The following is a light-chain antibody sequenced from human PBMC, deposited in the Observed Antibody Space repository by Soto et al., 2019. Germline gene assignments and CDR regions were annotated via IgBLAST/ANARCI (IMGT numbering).Light chain of an antibody. CDR2: GAS. CDR3: QQYGSSPRT. J-gene: IGKJ1*01. V-gene: IGKV3-20*01. CDR1: QSVSYSY. Sequence: EIVLTQSPGTLSLSPGERATLSCRASQSVSYSYLAWYQQKPGQAPRLLIYGASSRATGIPDRFSGSGSGTDFTLTISRLEPEDVAVYYCQQYGSSPRTFGQGTKVEIK.